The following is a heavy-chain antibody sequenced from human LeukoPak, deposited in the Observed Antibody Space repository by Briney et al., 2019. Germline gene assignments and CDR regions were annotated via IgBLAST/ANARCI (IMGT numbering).Heavy chain of an antibody. Sequence: GGSLRLSCAASGLTISSYWMSWVRQAPGKGLEWVANIKQDGSEKYYVDSVKGRFTISRDNARNSLYLQMNSLRVEDTAVYYCARAREWETTFDYWGQGTLVTVSS. CDR1: GLTISSYW. CDR3: ARAREWETTFDY. CDR2: IKQDGSEK. V-gene: IGHV3-7*01. J-gene: IGHJ4*02. D-gene: IGHD1-26*01.